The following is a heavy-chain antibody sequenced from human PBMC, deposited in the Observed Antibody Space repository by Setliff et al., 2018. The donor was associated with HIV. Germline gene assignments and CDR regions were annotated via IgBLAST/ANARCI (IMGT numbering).Heavy chain of an antibody. CDR1: GGTFSSYA. CDR3: ARDLGSGRRWFDP. Sequence: SVKVSCKASGGTFSSYAITWVRQAPGQGLEWMGGISPIIGNANYAQKFQGRITITADKSTSTAYMELSSLRAEDTAVYYCARDLGSGRRWFDPWGQGTMVTVS. D-gene: IGHD3-10*01. CDR2: ISPIIGNA. V-gene: IGHV1-69*10. J-gene: IGHJ5*02.